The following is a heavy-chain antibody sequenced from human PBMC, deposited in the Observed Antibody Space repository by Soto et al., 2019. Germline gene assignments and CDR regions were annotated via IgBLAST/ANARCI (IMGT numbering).Heavy chain of an antibody. Sequence: SETLSLTCAVYGGSFSGYYWSWIRQPPGKGLEWIGEINHSGSTNYNPSLKSRVTISVDTSKNQFSLKLSSVTAADTAVYYCSRGTYDYIWGSYRSSKFDYWGQGTLVTVSS. CDR3: SRGTYDYIWGSYRSSKFDY. J-gene: IGHJ4*02. CDR1: GGSFSGYY. CDR2: INHSGST. V-gene: IGHV4-34*01. D-gene: IGHD3-16*02.